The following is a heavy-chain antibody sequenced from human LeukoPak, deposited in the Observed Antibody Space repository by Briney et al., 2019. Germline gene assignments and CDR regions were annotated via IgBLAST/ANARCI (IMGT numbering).Heavy chain of an antibody. V-gene: IGHV3-7*05. Sequence: GGSLRLSCVASGFTFSSYWMSWVRQAPGKGLEWVANIKQDGSEKYYVDSVRGRFTISRDNAKNSLYLQMNSLRAEDTAVYYCARDYPPPPVAGPYYFDYWGQGTLVTVSS. J-gene: IGHJ4*02. CDR3: ARDYPPPPVAGPYYFDY. CDR1: GFTFSSYW. CDR2: IKQDGSEK. D-gene: IGHD6-19*01.